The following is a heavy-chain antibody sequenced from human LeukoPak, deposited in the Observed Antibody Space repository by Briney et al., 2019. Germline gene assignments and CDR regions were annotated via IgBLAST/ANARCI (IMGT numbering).Heavy chain of an antibody. V-gene: IGHV1-18*01. CDR1: GYTFTSYG. D-gene: IGHD3-3*01. CDR2: ISAYNGNT. J-gene: IGHJ3*02. Sequence: GASVKVSCKASGYTFTSYGISWVRQSPGQGLEWMGWISAYNGNTNYAHKLQGRVTMTTDTSTSTAYMELRSLRSDDTAVYYCARVRRITIFGVVVRERSHAFDIWGQGTMVTVSS. CDR3: ARVRRITIFGVVVRERSHAFDI.